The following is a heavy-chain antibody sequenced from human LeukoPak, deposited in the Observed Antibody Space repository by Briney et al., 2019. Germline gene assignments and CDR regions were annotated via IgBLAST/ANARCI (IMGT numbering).Heavy chain of an antibody. D-gene: IGHD2-2*01. Sequence: ASVKVSCKASGYTFTGHYMYWVRQAPGQGLEWMGWINPNSGDINYAQKFQGRVTMTRDTSISTAYMDLNRLTSDDTAVYYCARRLTTSQDLDYWGQGTLVTVSS. V-gene: IGHV1-2*02. CDR3: ARRLTTSQDLDY. CDR2: INPNSGDI. CDR1: GYTFTGHY. J-gene: IGHJ4*02.